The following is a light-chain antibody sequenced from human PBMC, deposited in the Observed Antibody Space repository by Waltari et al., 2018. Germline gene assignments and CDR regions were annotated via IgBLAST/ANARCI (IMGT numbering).Light chain of an antibody. CDR3: QSYDSSLSGYVV. CDR2: GNS. CDR1: SSNIGAGYD. V-gene: IGLV1-40*01. J-gene: IGLJ2*01. Sequence: SVLTQPPSVSGAPGQRVTIPCPGSSSNIGAGYDVHWYQQLPGTAPKLLIYGNSNRPSGVPDRFSGSKSGTSASLAITGLQAEDEADYYCQSYDSSLSGYVVFGGGTKLTVL.